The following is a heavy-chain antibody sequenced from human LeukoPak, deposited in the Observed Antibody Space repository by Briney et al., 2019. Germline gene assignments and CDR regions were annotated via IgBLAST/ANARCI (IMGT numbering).Heavy chain of an antibody. J-gene: IGHJ3*02. Sequence: ASVKVSCKASGYTFTGYYMHWVRQAPGQGLEWMGWINLNSGGTNYAQKFQGRVTMTRDTSISTAYMELSRLRSDDTAVYYCARDLAVAGTSGAFDIWGQGTMVTVSS. CDR2: INLNSGGT. V-gene: IGHV1-2*02. CDR1: GYTFTGYY. D-gene: IGHD6-19*01. CDR3: ARDLAVAGTSGAFDI.